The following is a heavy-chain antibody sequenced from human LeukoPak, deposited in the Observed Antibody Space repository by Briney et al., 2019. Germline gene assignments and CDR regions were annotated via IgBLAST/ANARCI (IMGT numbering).Heavy chain of an antibody. D-gene: IGHD5-24*01. Sequence: GGSLRLSCAASGFTVSSNYMSWVRQAPGKGLEWVSVIYSGGSTYYADSVKGRFTISRDNSKNTLYLEMNGLRAEDTAVYYCAKGEMATILSDYWGQGTLVTVSS. CDR3: AKGEMATILSDY. J-gene: IGHJ4*02. CDR1: GFTVSSNY. CDR2: IYSGGST. V-gene: IGHV3-53*01.